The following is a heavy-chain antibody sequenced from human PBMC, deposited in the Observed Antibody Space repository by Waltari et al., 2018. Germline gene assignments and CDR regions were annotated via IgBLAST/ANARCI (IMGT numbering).Heavy chain of an antibody. CDR1: GGPLGTNY. CDR2: IYTGGIT. V-gene: IGHV4-4*07. D-gene: IGHD1-1*01. J-gene: IGHJ4*02. CDR3: ARESGATRFLDY. Sequence: QVQLQESGPGLVKPSEPLSLTCTVAGGPLGTNYWSWIRQPAGKGLEWIGRIYTGGITNYNPSLKSRVTMSVDTSKNQFSLNLNSVTAADTAVYYCARESGATRFLDYWGQGTLVTVSS.